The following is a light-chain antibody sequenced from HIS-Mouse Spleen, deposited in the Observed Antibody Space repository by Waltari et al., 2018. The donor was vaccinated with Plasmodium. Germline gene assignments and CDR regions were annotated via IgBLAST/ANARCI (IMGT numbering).Light chain of an antibody. CDR2: DVS. Sequence: QSALTQPRSVSGSPGQSVTISCTGTSSDVGGYNYVSWYQQHPGKAPKLMIYDVSKRPSGVPDRFSGAKSGNTASLPSSGLQAEDEADYYCCSYAGSYTLVFGGGTKLTVL. J-gene: IGLJ2*01. CDR1: SSDVGGYNY. V-gene: IGLV2-11*01. CDR3: CSYAGSYTLV.